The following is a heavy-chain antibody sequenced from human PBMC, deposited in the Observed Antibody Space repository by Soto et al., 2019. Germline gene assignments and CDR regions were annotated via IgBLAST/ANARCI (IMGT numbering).Heavy chain of an antibody. CDR2: IYHSGST. J-gene: IGHJ6*02. V-gene: IGHV4-4*02. D-gene: IGHD3-9*01. CDR3: ARTYYDILTGYYPYYYYYGMDV. CDR1: GGSISSSNW. Sequence: QVQLQESGPGLVKPSGTLSLTCAVSGGSISSSNWWSWVRQPPGKGLEWIGEIYHSGSTNYNPSLKSRVPISVATSKHQFSLKLSSVTAADTAVYYCARTYYDILTGYYPYYYYYGMDVWGQGTTVTVSS.